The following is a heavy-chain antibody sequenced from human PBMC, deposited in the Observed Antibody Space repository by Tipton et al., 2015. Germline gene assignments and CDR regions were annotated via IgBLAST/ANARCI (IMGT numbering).Heavy chain of an antibody. Sequence: GLVKPSQTLSLTCAISGDSVSSNSAAWNWIRQSPSRGLEWLGNTYYRSKWYSDYAVSVKSRITINSDTSKNQFSLQLNSVTPEDTAVYYCARHTPPLLLRFPPLGFDYWGQGTLVTVSS. D-gene: IGHD3-3*01. CDR3: ARHTPPLLLRFPPLGFDY. V-gene: IGHV6-1*01. CDR2: TYYRSKWYS. CDR1: GDSVSSNSAA. J-gene: IGHJ4*02.